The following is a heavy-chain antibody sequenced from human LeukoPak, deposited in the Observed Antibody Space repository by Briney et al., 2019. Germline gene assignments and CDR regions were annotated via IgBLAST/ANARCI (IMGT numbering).Heavy chain of an antibody. Sequence: GGSLRLSCAVSGLTFNNYAMSWVRQAPGKGLEWVAVISYDGSNKYYADSVKGRFTISRDNSKNTLYLQMNSLRAEDTAVYYCARTSHEAFDAFDIWGQGTMVTVSS. J-gene: IGHJ3*02. CDR2: ISYDGSNK. CDR1: GLTFNNYA. V-gene: IGHV3-30-3*01. CDR3: ARTSHEAFDAFDI.